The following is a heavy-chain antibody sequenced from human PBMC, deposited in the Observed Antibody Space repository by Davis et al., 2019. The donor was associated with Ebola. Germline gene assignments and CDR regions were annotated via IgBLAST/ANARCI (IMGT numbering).Heavy chain of an antibody. Sequence: GGSLRLSCAASGFTFSSYTLHWVRQAPGKGLEWVAVISYDGSNKYYADSVKGRFTISRDNSKNTLYLQMNSLRAEDTAVYYCARSTWVYYFDYWGQGTLVTVSS. CDR1: GFTFSSYT. V-gene: IGHV3-30-3*01. CDR3: ARSTWVYYFDY. D-gene: IGHD7-27*01. J-gene: IGHJ4*02. CDR2: ISYDGSNK.